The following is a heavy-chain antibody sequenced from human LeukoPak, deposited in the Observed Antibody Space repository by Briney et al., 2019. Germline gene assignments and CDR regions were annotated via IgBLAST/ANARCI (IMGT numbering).Heavy chain of an antibody. V-gene: IGHV3-30*02. D-gene: IGHD2-2*01. CDR3: ATHHTSRYSHYYFDF. CDR1: EFSFSSHG. CDR2: EQKDGSYK. J-gene: IGHJ4*02. Sequence: GGSLRLSCATSEFSFSSHGMHWARQAPGKGLEWVALEQKDGSYKKYAGSVKGRFTISRDNSKNTLYLQMNSLRAEDTAVYYCATHHTSRYSHYYFDFWGQGTLVTVSS.